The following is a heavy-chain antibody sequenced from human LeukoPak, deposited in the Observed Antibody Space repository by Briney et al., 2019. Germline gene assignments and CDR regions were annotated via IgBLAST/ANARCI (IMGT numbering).Heavy chain of an antibody. CDR3: AKAAYDCSSTSCYGPGGFDP. D-gene: IGHD2-2*01. CDR2: ISSSSNYI. CDR1: GFTFSSYS. V-gene: IGHV3-21*01. Sequence: GGSLRLSCAASGFTFSSYSMNWVRQAPGKGLEWVSSISSSSNYIYYADSVKGRFTISRDNAKNSLYLQMNSLRAEDTAVYYCAKAAYDCSSTSCYGPGGFDPWGQGTLVTVSS. J-gene: IGHJ5*02.